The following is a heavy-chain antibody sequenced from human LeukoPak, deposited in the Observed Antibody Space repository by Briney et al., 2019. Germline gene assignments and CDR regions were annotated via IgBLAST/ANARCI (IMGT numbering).Heavy chain of an antibody. J-gene: IGHJ4*02. D-gene: IGHD6-19*01. CDR1: DDSISNYY. V-gene: IGHV4-59*01. Sequence: SSETLSHSCTVSDDSISNYYGSWIRQPPGKGLEWIGYIYYSGSTTYNPSLKSRVTMSVDTSKNQFSLKLRSVTAADTALYYCARIYNSSQWLAPGDYWGQGTLVTVSS. CDR2: IYYSGST. CDR3: ARIYNSSQWLAPGDY.